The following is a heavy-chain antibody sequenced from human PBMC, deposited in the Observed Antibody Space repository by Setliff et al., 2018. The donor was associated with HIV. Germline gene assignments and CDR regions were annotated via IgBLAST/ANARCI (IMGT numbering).Heavy chain of an antibody. CDR1: GGSTSSSSYY. J-gene: IGHJ4*02. D-gene: IGHD1-26*01. CDR3: ATHGAQ. V-gene: IGHV4-39*01. CDR2: VYYSGST. Sequence: SETLSLTCAVSGGSTSSSSYYWAWVRQPPGKGPGWIGSVYYSGSTHYNPSLKSRVTISVDTSKNQFSLKLSSVTAADTAVYYCATHGAQWGQGTLVTV.